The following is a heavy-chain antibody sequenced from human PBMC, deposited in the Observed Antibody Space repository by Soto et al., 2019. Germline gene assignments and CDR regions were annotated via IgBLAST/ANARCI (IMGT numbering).Heavy chain of an antibody. CDR2: IYYSGST. V-gene: IGHV4-31*03. CDR3: ARAKDDILTGYYPSLDYYGMDV. J-gene: IGHJ6*02. CDR1: GGSISSGGYY. D-gene: IGHD3-9*01. Sequence: SETLSLTCTVSGGSISSGGYYWSWIRQHPGKGLEWIGYIYYSGSTYYNPSLKSRVTISVDTSKNQFSLKLSSVTAADTAVYYCARAKDDILTGYYPSLDYYGMDVWGQGTTVTVSS.